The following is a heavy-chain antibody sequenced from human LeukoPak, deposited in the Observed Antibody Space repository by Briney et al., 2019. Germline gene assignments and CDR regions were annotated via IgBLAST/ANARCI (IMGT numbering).Heavy chain of an antibody. Sequence: GGSLRLSCAASGFTVSNNYMGWVRQAPAKGLEWVSVINTVGTTYYADSVRGRFTISRGNSKNTLFLQMNSLRVEDTAVYYCAGSLAYCGGDCRLGDYWGQGTLVTVSS. CDR1: GFTVSNNY. D-gene: IGHD2-21*02. J-gene: IGHJ4*02. CDR3: AGSLAYCGGDCRLGDY. V-gene: IGHV3-66*01. CDR2: INTVGTT.